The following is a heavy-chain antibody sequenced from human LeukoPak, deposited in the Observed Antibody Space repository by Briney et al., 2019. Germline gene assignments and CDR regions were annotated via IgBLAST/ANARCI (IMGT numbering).Heavy chain of an antibody. D-gene: IGHD6-13*01. V-gene: IGHV3-43*02. CDR1: GFTFDDYA. CDR3: AKGGGSSWYFPAFDI. J-gene: IGHJ3*02. Sequence: GGSLRPSCAASGFTFDDYAMHWVRQAPGKGLEWVSLISGDGGSTYYADSVKGRFTIPRDNSKNSLYLQMNSLRTEDTALYYCAKGGGSSWYFPAFDIWGQGTMVTVSS. CDR2: ISGDGGST.